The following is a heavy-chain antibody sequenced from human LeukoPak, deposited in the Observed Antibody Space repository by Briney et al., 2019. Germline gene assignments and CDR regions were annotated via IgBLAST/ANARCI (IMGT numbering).Heavy chain of an antibody. CDR1: GFTFSRNA. V-gene: IGHV3-23*01. D-gene: IGHD7-27*01. CDR2: ISGSGSDT. CDR3: AKDPWGSRGYFDY. Sequence: GGSLRLSCAASGFTFSRNAMIWVRQAPGKGLEWVSAISGSGSDTCYADSVKGRFTIFRDNPENTVYLRMNSLRAEDTAVYYCAKDPWGSRGYFDYWGQGTLVTVSS. J-gene: IGHJ4*02.